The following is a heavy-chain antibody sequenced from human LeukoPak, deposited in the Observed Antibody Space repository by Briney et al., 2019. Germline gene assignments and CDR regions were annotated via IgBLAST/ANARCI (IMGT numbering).Heavy chain of an antibody. CDR3: ARGPNSNWSGLDF. CDR2: ISSSSSYI. CDR1: GFTFSTYS. J-gene: IGHJ4*02. D-gene: IGHD6-6*01. V-gene: IGHV3-21*01. Sequence: GGSLRLSCAASGFTFSTYSMNWVRQAPGKGLEWVSSISSSSSYIYYADSVKGRFTVSRDNAKNTLYLQVNNLRAEDTAVYYCARGPNSNWSGLDFWGQGTLLTVSS.